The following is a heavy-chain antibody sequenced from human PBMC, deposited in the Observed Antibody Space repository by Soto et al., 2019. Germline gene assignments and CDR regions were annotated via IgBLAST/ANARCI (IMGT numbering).Heavy chain of an antibody. J-gene: IGHJ4*02. Sequence: GGSLRLSCAASGFTFGNYWMHWVRQAPGKGLVWVSRINTDGSSTTYADSVKGRFTISRDNAKNTLYLQMNSLRAEDTAVYYCARDSSGWYSVTYYFDYWGQGTLVTVSS. CDR1: GFTFGNYW. CDR3: ARDSSGWYSVTYYFDY. D-gene: IGHD6-19*01. V-gene: IGHV3-74*03. CDR2: INTDGSST.